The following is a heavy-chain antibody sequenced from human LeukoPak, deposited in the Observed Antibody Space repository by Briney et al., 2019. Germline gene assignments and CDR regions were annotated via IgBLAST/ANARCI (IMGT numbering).Heavy chain of an antibody. J-gene: IGHJ4*02. D-gene: IGHD6-19*01. CDR1: GFTFSNYA. V-gene: IGHV3-30*18. CDR2: ISFDGSNR. CDR3: AKGGSGWSFFY. Sequence: GGSLRLSCGASGFTFSNYAMSWVRQAPGKGLEWVAVISFDGSNRYYADSVRGRFTISRDNSKNTLYLQMSSLRADDTAVYHCAKGGSGWSFFYWGLGTLVTVSS.